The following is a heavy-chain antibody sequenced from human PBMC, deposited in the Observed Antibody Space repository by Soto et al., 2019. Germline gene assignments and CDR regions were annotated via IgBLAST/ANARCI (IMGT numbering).Heavy chain of an antibody. D-gene: IGHD6-13*01. CDR3: AREFTYQELIAAAGFYDY. Sequence: PSETLSLTCTVSGGSISSGDYYWSWIRQPPGKGLEWIGYIYYSGSTYYNPSLKSRVTISVDTSKNQFSLKLSSVTAADTAVYYCAREFTYQELIAAAGFYDYWGQGTLVTVSS. V-gene: IGHV4-30-4*01. J-gene: IGHJ4*02. CDR2: IYYSGST. CDR1: GGSISSGDYY.